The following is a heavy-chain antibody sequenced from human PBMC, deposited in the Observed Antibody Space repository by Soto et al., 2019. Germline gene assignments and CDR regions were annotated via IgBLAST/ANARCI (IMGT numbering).Heavy chain of an antibody. Sequence: QVQLVQSGAEVKKPGASVKVSCKASGYTLTTYAMHWVRQAPGQRLEWMGCINPVNDNTRYSQKFQGRVTITRDTSASTAYMELSSLISEDTAVYYCARDNSGYSPFDYWGQGTLVSVSS. CDR3: ARDNSGYSPFDY. CDR1: GYTLTTYA. V-gene: IGHV1-3*01. D-gene: IGHD3-22*01. J-gene: IGHJ4*02. CDR2: INPVNDNT.